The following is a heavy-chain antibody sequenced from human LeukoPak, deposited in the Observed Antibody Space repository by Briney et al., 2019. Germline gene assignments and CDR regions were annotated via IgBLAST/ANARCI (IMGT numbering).Heavy chain of an antibody. CDR3: ARDRGWLQYFDY. CDR1: GFTFSNHG. Sequence: GGSLRLSCAASGFTFSNHGMHWVRQAPGKGLEWVGVIRYDGSNKYYADSVKGRFAISRDNSKNTLYLQMNSLRGEDTAVYYCARDRGWLQYFDYWGQGTLVTVSS. D-gene: IGHD5-24*01. J-gene: IGHJ4*02. CDR2: IRYDGSNK. V-gene: IGHV3-33*01.